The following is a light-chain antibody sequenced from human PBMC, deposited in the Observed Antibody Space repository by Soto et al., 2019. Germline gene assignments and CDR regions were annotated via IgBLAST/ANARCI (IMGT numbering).Light chain of an antibody. Sequence: IQMTQSPSSLSASVGDRVTITCRASEGIGNELGWYQQKPGKAPKLLIYAASNLQSDVPSRFSGSGSGTDFTLTISGLQPDDFATYYCQQDSNYPLTFGGGTKVEIK. J-gene: IGKJ4*01. CDR3: QQDSNYPLT. V-gene: IGKV1-6*01. CDR1: EGIGNE. CDR2: AAS.